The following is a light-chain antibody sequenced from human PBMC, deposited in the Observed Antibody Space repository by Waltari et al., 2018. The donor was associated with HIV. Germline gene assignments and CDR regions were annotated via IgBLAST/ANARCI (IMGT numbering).Light chain of an antibody. CDR3: QSVDSDSFYWV. J-gene: IGLJ3*02. V-gene: IGLV3-25*03. Sequence: SYELTQPPSVSVSPGQTARITCSGNALPKQYAYWYQQKPGRAPLVIIYKDTERPSGIPERFSGSSSGTIVTLTISGVQAEDEADYYCQSVDSDSFYWVFGGGTKVTVL. CDR1: ALPKQY. CDR2: KDT.